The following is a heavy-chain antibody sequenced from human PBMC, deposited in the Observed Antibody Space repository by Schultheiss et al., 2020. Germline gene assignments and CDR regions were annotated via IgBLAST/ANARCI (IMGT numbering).Heavy chain of an antibody. CDR1: TFNFTIYW. J-gene: IGHJ4*02. V-gene: IGHV3-74*01. CDR3: ARAKGVALNY. Sequence: GGSLRLSCAASTFNFTIYWMHWVRQAPGKGLEWVSRSNFDGSRTNYADSVKGRFTISRDNSKNTLYLQMNSLRAEDTAVYYCARAKGVALNYWGQGTLVTVSS. D-gene: IGHD3-3*01. CDR2: SNFDGSRT.